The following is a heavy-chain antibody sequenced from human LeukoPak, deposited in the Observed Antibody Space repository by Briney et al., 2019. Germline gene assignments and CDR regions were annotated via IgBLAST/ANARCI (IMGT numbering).Heavy chain of an antibody. J-gene: IGHJ4*02. CDR3: ARAIGDDYGDYFDY. D-gene: IGHD4-17*01. Sequence: PGGSLRLPCVASGFPFSSYWMTWVRQAPGKGLEWVGYIYYSGSTYYNPSLKSRVTISVDTSKNQFSLKLSSVTAADTAVYYCARAIGDDYGDYFDYWGQGTLVTVSS. CDR2: IYYSGST. CDR1: GFPFSSYW. V-gene: IGHV4-59*06.